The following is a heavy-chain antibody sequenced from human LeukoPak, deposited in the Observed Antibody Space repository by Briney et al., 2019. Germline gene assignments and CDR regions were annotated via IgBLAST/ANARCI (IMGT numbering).Heavy chain of an antibody. D-gene: IGHD3-22*01. CDR2: INPNSGGT. CDR3: TTVSFYYDSSAYYSSDY. Sequence: ASVKVSCKASGYTFTGYYMHWVRQAPGQGLEWMGWINPNSGGTNYAQKFQGRVTMTRDTSISTAYMELSRLRSDDTAVYYCTTVSFYYDSSAYYSSDYWGQGTLVTVSS. CDR1: GYTFTGYY. V-gene: IGHV1-2*02. J-gene: IGHJ4*02.